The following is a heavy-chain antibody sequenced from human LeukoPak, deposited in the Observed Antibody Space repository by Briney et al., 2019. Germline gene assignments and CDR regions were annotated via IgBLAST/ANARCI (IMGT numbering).Heavy chain of an antibody. V-gene: IGHV1-18*01. J-gene: IGHJ5*01. D-gene: IGHD4-17*01. CDR3: ARLRGLTWWDLVDS. CDR2: ISAYNGDT. Sequence: ASVKVSCKASGYTFTSYGINWVRQAPGQGLEWMGWISAYNGDTNYAQKFHGRLTMTTDTSTTTAYMELRNLGSDDTAVYYCARLRGLTWWDLVDSWGQGTLVTVSS. CDR1: GYTFTSYG.